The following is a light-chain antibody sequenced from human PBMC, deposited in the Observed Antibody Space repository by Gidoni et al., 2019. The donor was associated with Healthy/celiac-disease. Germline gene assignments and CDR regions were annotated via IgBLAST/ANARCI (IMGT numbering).Light chain of an antibody. CDR3: QQYYSTPRT. CDR2: WAS. J-gene: IGKJ1*01. V-gene: IGKV4-1*01. CDR1: QSVLYSSNNQNY. Sequence: DIVMTQSPDSLAVSLGERATINCKSSQSVLYSSNNQNYLAWYQQKPGQPPKLLIYWASTRESGVPYRFSGSGSGTDFTLTISSLQAEDVAVYYCQQYYSTPRTFGQGTKVEIK.